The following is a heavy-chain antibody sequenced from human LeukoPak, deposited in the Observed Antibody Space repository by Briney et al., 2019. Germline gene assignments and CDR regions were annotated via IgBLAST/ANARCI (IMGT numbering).Heavy chain of an antibody. J-gene: IGHJ3*02. CDR1: GFTFSSYG. Sequence: PGRSLRLSCAASGFTFSSYGMHWVRQAPGKGLEWVAVIWYDGSNKYYADSVKGRFTISRDNSKNTLYLQMNSLRAEDTAVYYCAKPLRLGTGDAFDIWGQGTMVTVSS. CDR2: IWYDGSNK. V-gene: IGHV3-33*06. D-gene: IGHD3-16*01. CDR3: AKPLRLGTGDAFDI.